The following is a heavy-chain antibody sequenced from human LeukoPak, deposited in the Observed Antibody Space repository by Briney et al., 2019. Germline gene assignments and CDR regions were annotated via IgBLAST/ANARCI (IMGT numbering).Heavy chain of an antibody. D-gene: IGHD6-19*01. CDR1: GGSISSGSYY. CDR2: IYTSGST. J-gene: IGHJ5*02. CDR3: ARDYEEGYSSLWFDP. V-gene: IGHV4-61*02. Sequence: SQTLSLTCTVSGGSISSGSYYWSWIRQPAGKGLGWIGRIYTSGSTNYNPSLKSRVTISVDTSKNQFSLKLSSVTAADTAVYYCARDYEEGYSSLWFDPWGQGTLVTVSS.